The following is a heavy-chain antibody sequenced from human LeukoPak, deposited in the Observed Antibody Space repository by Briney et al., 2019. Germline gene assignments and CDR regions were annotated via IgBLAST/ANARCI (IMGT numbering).Heavy chain of an antibody. CDR1: GGSISSTSYY. CDR2: AYHTGTT. CDR3: ARHSVGVSTFDP. D-gene: IGHD1-26*01. V-gene: IGHV4-39*01. Sequence: SETLSLTCTVSGGSISSTSYYWGWIRQPPGKGLEWIGSAYHTGTTYYNPSLKSRVTISADTSKNHFSLKLSSVTAADTAVYYCARHSVGVSTFDPWGQGTLVTVSS. J-gene: IGHJ5*02.